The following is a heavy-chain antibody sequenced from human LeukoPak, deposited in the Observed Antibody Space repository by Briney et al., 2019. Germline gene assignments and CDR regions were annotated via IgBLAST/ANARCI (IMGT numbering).Heavy chain of an antibody. V-gene: IGHV3-30*04. Sequence: GGSLRLSCAASEFTFSSYAMHWVRQAPDKGLEWVAFISYDGSNKEFADSVKGRFTISRDNSKNSLYLQMNSLRGEDTAVYYCARGMDYDILAGPPDYWGQGTLVTVSS. CDR2: ISYDGSNK. CDR1: EFTFSSYA. CDR3: ARGMDYDILAGPPDY. J-gene: IGHJ4*02. D-gene: IGHD3-9*01.